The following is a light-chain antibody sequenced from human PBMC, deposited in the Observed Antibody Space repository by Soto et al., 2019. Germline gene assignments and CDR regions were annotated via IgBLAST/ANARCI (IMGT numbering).Light chain of an antibody. CDR3: QQYGSSPFT. CDR1: QSVSSSY. Sequence: EIVLTQSPGTLSLSPGERATLSCRASQSVSSSYLAWYQQKPGQAPRLLIYAASSRATGIPDRVSGSGSGTDFTLTISRLEPEDFAVYYCQQYGSSPFTFGQGTRLEIK. J-gene: IGKJ5*01. V-gene: IGKV3-20*01. CDR2: AAS.